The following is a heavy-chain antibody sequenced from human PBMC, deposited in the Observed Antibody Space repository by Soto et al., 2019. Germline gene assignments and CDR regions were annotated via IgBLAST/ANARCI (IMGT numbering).Heavy chain of an antibody. J-gene: IGHJ3*01. CDR3: ATWHEQEHAYDV. CDR1: GFTISGKKY. CDR2: LYDIDGS. D-gene: IGHD1-1*01. Sequence: DVQLVESGGGLIQPGESLRLSCAAFGFTISGKKYVAWVRQAPVKGLVWVSALYDIDGSFYADSVKGRFTTSSNSSKTTVYLQMNDLRADDAAVYYCATWHEQEHAYDVWGLGTTVTVSS. V-gene: IGHV3-53*01.